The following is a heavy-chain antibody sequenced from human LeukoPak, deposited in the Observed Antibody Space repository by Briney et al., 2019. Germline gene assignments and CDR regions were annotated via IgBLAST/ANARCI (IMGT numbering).Heavy chain of an antibody. CDR2: IYYSGST. D-gene: IGHD6-19*01. J-gene: IGHJ4*02. CDR1: GGSISSYY. V-gene: IGHV4-59*01. CDR3: ARGPSPGIAVAGSH. Sequence: SETLSLTCTVSGGSISSYYWSWIRQPPGKGLEWTGYIYYSGSTNYNPSLKSRVTISVDTSKNQFSLKLSSVTAADTAVYYCARGPSPGIAVAGSHWGQGTLVTVSS.